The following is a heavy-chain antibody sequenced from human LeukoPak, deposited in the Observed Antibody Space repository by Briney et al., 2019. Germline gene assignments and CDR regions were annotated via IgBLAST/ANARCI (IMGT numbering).Heavy chain of an antibody. CDR3: AREERITIFGVVIIPCYYFDY. CDR1: GGSFSGYY. D-gene: IGHD3-3*01. CDR2: INHSGST. J-gene: IGHJ4*02. V-gene: IGHV4-34*01. Sequence: SETLSLTCAVYGGSFSGYYWSWIRQPPGKGLEWIGEINHSGSTNYNPSLKSRVTISVDTSKNQFSLKLSSVTAADTAVYYCAREERITIFGVVIIPCYYFDYWGQGTLVTVSS.